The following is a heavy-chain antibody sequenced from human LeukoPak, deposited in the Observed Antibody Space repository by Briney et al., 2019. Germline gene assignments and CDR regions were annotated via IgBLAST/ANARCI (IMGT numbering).Heavy chain of an antibody. CDR3: ARGGPGRTGMDY. Sequence: GGSLRLSCAASGFTFSVYDMHWVRKATGKGLEWVSSIGTAGDTYYPGSVKGRFTISRENAKNSLYPQMNSLRAGDTAVYYCARGGPGRTGMDYWGQGTLVTVSS. V-gene: IGHV3-13*01. D-gene: IGHD1-14*01. CDR1: GFTFSVYD. CDR2: IGTAGDT. J-gene: IGHJ4*02.